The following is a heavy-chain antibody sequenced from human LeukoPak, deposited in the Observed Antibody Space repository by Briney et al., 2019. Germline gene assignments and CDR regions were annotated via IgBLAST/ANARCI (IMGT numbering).Heavy chain of an antibody. V-gene: IGHV4-38-2*02. CDR1: GYSITSGYY. D-gene: IGHD1-26*01. J-gene: IGHJ4*02. Sequence: SETLSLTCTVSGYSITSGYYWAWIRQPPGKGLEWIGSVYHSGTTFYNPSLNSRVTISVDTSKNQFSLRLNSVTAADTAVYYCARILVRAAWDYRGQGTLVTVSS. CDR2: VYHSGTT. CDR3: ARILVRAAWDY.